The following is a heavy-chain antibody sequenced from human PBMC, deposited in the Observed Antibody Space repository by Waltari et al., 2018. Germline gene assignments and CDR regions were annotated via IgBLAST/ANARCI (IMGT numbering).Heavy chain of an antibody. Sequence: QVQLQESGPGLVTPSETLSLTCTVSGGSISNYYSSWIRQPAGKGLEWIGRIYTSGSTNYNPSLKSRVTMSIDTSKNQFSLKLSSVTAADTAVYYCARAWKWERPPNDAFDIWGQGTMVTVSS. V-gene: IGHV4-4*07. CDR3: ARAWKWERPPNDAFDI. J-gene: IGHJ3*02. D-gene: IGHD1-26*01. CDR2: IYTSGST. CDR1: GGSISNYY.